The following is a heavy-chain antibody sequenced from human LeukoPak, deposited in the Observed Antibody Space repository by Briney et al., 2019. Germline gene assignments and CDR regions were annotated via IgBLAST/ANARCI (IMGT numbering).Heavy chain of an antibody. J-gene: IGHJ4*02. CDR1: GYTFTGYY. D-gene: IGHD3-3*01. CDR3: AIGVETAFTY. CDR2: INPDSGDS. Sequence: ASVKVSCKAYGYTFTGYYIHWVRQAPGQGLEWMAWINPDSGDSCSAPKLQGSVNMTRDTCINTAYMELSWVTSDDTGGYYGAIGVETAFTYWGQGTLVTVSS. V-gene: IGHV1-2*02.